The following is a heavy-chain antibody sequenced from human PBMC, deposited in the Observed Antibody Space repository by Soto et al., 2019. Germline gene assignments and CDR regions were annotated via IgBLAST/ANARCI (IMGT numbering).Heavy chain of an antibody. J-gene: IGHJ6*03. CDR3: ARGLSGYYYYYYYMDV. CDR2: ISSSGSTI. Sequence: PGGSLRLSCAASGFSFSDYYMSWIRQAPGKGLEWFSYISSSGSTIYYADSVKGRFTISRDNAKNSLYLQMNSLRAEDTAVYYCARGLSGYYYYYYYMDVWGKGTTVTVSS. CDR1: GFSFSDYY. D-gene: IGHD3-3*01. V-gene: IGHV3-11*01.